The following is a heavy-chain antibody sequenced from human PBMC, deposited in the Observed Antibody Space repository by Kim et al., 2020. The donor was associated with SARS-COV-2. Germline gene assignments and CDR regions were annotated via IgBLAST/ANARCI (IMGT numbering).Heavy chain of an antibody. CDR2: IKSKVSGGTT. Sequence: GGSLRLSCAASGSTFSNDWMSWVRQAPGKGLEWVGFIKSKVSGGTTDYAAPVRGRFTISRDDSKSTVYLQMNSLKTEDTAVYYCATKEGHGYWGQGTLVTVSS. CDR1: GSTFSNDW. CDR3: ATKEGHGY. J-gene: IGHJ4*02. V-gene: IGHV3-15*01.